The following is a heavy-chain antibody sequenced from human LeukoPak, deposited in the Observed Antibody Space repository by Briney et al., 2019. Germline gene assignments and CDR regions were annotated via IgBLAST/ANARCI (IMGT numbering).Heavy chain of an antibody. V-gene: IGHV3-11*03. D-gene: IGHD3-10*01. CDR3: ARTVGRGPGGHFDY. Sequence: GGSPRLSCAASGLSYSDSYMTLIRQAPGKGLEWVSSISSSGSYTNYADSVQGRFTVSRDNAKNSLFLHMTSPRAEDTAVYYCARTVGRGPGGHFDYWGQGTLVIVSS. CDR1: GLSYSDSY. J-gene: IGHJ4*02. CDR2: ISSSGSYT.